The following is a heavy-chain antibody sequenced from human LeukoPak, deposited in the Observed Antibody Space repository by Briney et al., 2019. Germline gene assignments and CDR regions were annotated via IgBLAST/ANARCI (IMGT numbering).Heavy chain of an antibody. CDR3: AKSPGGVVSTSFDN. V-gene: IGHV3-23*01. Sequence: GGSLRLSCAASAFIFSRYAVSWVRQAPGKGLEWVSGFGDNGGSSTYYADSVKGRFTISRDNSKDTVYLQMNSLRAEDTAVYYCAKSPGGVVSTSFDNWGQGTLVTVSS. CDR1: AFIFSRYA. CDR2: FGDNGGSST. J-gene: IGHJ4*02. D-gene: IGHD2-2*01.